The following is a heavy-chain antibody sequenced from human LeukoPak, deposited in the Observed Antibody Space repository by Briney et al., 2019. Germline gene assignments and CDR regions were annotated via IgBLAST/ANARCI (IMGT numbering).Heavy chain of an antibody. Sequence: PSETLSLTCTVSGGSIGSSNFYWGWIRQPPGKGLEWIGSIYYRGSTYYNPALKSRVTISVDTSKNQFSLRLSSVTAADTAVYYCASCGYSSAWTLIDYWGQGTLVTVSS. CDR2: IYYRGST. CDR1: GGSIGSSNFY. D-gene: IGHD5-18*01. CDR3: ASCGYSSAWTLIDY. V-gene: IGHV4-39*01. J-gene: IGHJ4*02.